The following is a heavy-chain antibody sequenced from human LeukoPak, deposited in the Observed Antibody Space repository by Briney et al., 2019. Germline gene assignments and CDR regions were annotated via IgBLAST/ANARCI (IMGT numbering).Heavy chain of an antibody. CDR1: GFTVSSNY. J-gene: IGHJ6*02. CDR3: GRSAFCPYYYYGMDV. D-gene: IGHD3-3*01. V-gene: IGHV3-66*01. CDR2: IYSGGST. Sequence: GGSLRLSCAASGFTVSSNYMSWVRQAPGKGLEWVSVIYSGGSTYYADSVKGRFTISRDNSKNTLYLQMNSLRAEDRAVYYGGRSAFCPYYYYGMDVWGQGTTVTVSS.